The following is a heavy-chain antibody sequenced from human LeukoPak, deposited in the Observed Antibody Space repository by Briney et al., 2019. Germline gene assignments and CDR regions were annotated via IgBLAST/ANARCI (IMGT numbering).Heavy chain of an antibody. V-gene: IGHV4-61*01. CDR2: IYYSGST. CDR1: GGSISSGSYY. J-gene: IGHJ4*02. Sequence: SETLSLTCTVSGGSISSGSYYWSWIRQPPGKGLEWIGYIYYSGSTNYNPSLKSRVTISVDTSKNQFSLKLSSVTAADTAVYYCARVGTAMAYRIFDYWGQGTLVTVSS. D-gene: IGHD5-18*01. CDR3: ARVGTAMAYRIFDY.